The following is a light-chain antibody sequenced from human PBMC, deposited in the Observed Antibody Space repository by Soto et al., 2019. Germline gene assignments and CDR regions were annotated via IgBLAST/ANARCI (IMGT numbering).Light chain of an antibody. J-gene: IGLJ2*01. CDR3: AAWDDSLNGPGVV. CDR1: SSNIGSNT. V-gene: IGLV1-44*01. Sequence: QSVLTQPPSASGTPGQRVTISCSGSSSNIGSNTVNWYQQLPGTAPKLLIYSNNQRPSGVPDRFSGSKSGTSASLAISGLQSEDEAYYYCAAWDDSLNGPGVVFGGGTKVTVL. CDR2: SNN.